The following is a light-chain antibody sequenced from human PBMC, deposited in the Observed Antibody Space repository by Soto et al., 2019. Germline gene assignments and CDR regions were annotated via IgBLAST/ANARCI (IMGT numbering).Light chain of an antibody. CDR1: QRISSSY. CDR2: CAS. J-gene: IGKJ5*01. CDR3: QQYGSSPIT. Sequence: EIVLTQSPGTLSLSPGERATLSCRARQRISSSYLAWYQQKPGQDPRLLIYCASSRATGIPDRFSGSGSGTDFTLTISRLEPEDCAVYYCQQYGSSPITFGQGTRLEIK. V-gene: IGKV3-20*01.